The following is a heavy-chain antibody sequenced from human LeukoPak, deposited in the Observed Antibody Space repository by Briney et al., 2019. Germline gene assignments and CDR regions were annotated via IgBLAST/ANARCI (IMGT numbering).Heavy chain of an antibody. J-gene: IGHJ6*03. Sequence: PGGSLRLSCTASGFTFSSYWMSWVRQAPGKGLEWVANIKQDESEKFYVDSVKGRFTISRDNAKNSLYLQMNSLRAEDTAVYYCAKAFDYYYMDVWGKGTTVTISS. CDR2: IKQDESEK. CDR1: GFTFSSYW. D-gene: IGHD2/OR15-2a*01. V-gene: IGHV3-7*03. CDR3: AKAFDYYYMDV.